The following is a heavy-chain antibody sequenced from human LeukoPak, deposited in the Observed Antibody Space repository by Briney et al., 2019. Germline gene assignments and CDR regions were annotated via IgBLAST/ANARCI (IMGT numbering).Heavy chain of an antibody. D-gene: IGHD3-22*01. CDR3: ATLHYYYDSHGPFDY. CDR2: IYPGGSDT. J-gene: IGHJ4*02. Sequence: PGESPKIFCKGSGYRLTNYWIGWVRQMPGEGLEWVGFIYPGGSDTRYSPSFQGQVTILDDKSINTAHLQWSSLMATDTDMYYCATLHYYYDSHGPFDYWGQGTLVTVSS. V-gene: IGHV5-51*01. CDR1: GYRLTNYW.